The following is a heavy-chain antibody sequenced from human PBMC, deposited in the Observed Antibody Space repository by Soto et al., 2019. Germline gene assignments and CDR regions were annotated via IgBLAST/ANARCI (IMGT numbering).Heavy chain of an antibody. CDR3: AKDMIRGLIFLFDY. D-gene: IGHD3-10*01. J-gene: IGHJ4*02. Sequence: GGSLRLSGAASGFTFRSYGMHWVRQSPGKGLEWVALISYDGSEKHYADSVKGRFTISRDNSQNTLYLEMSSLRADDTAVYYCAKDMIRGLIFLFDYWGQGALVTVSS. CDR2: ISYDGSEK. V-gene: IGHV3-30*18. CDR1: GFTFRSYG.